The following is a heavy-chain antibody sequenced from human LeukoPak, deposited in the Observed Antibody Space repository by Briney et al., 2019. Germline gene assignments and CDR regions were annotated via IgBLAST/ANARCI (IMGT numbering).Heavy chain of an antibody. CDR1: GGSISSGYY. Sequence: SETLSLTCTVSGGSISSGYYWGWTRQSPGKGLEWIGSIYHGGSTYYNPSLRSRVIVSVDTSKNHFSLKMSSVTAADTAVYYCARDLASCAGDCYSDGFDYWGQGALVTVSS. V-gene: IGHV4-38-2*02. J-gene: IGHJ4*02. CDR2: IYHGGST. CDR3: ARDLASCAGDCYSDGFDY. D-gene: IGHD2-21*02.